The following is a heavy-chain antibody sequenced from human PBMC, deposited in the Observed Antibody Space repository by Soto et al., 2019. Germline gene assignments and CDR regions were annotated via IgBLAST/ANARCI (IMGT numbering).Heavy chain of an antibody. CDR2: INAGNGNT. V-gene: IGHV1-3*01. J-gene: IGHJ6*02. CDR1: GDTFTGYA. D-gene: IGHD1-1*01. Sequence: ASVKVSCKASGDTFTGYAFHWVRQAPGQRLEWMGWINAGNGNTKYSQKFQGRVTMTRDTSTSTVYMELSSLRSEDTAVYYCARVRRYETHYGMDVWGQGTTVTVSS. CDR3: ARVRRYETHYGMDV.